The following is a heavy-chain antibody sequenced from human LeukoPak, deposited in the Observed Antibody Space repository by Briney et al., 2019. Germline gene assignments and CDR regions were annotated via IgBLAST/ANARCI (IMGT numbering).Heavy chain of an antibody. CDR3: ARDSALGLDVFDI. D-gene: IGHD7-27*01. V-gene: IGHV6-1*01. CDR2: TYYRSKWLN. J-gene: IGHJ3*02. Sequence: SQTLSLTCAISGDSVSSNSATWNWIRQSPSRGLEWLGRTYYRSKWLNDYAPSVKSRIIVNVDTSKNQFSLQLKSVTPEDTAVYFCARDSALGLDVFDIWGQGTMVTVSS. CDR1: GDSVSSNSAT.